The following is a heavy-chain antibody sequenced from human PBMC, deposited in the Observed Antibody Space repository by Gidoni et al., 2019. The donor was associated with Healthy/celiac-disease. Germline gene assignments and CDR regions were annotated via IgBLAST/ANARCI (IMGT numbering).Heavy chain of an antibody. CDR2: TYYRSKWYN. D-gene: IGHD4-17*01. J-gene: IGHJ3*02. CDR3: AREGAVTRGRSRGRAFDI. CDR1: GDSVSSNSAA. V-gene: IGHV6-1*01. Sequence: QVQLQQSGPGLVKPSQTLSLTCAISGDSVSSNSAAWNWIRQSPSRGLEWLGRTYYRSKWYNDYAVSVKSRITINPDTSKNQFSLQLNSVTPEDTAVYYCAREGAVTRGRSRGRAFDIWGQGTMVTVSS.